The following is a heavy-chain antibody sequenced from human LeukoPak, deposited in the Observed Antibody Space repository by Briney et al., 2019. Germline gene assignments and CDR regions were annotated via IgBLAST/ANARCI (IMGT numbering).Heavy chain of an antibody. CDR2: IWYDGSKT. D-gene: IGHD3-9*01. J-gene: IGHJ4*02. CDR3: ARARLGTVTGYHFDY. CDR1: GFTFSNFF. Sequence: GGSLRLSCAASGFTFSNFFMHWVRQAPGKGLEWVALIWYDGSKTYYVDSVKGRFTIPRDNSKDTVYLQMNSLRAEDTAVYHCARARLGTVTGYHFDYWGQGIPVTVSS. V-gene: IGHV3-33*01.